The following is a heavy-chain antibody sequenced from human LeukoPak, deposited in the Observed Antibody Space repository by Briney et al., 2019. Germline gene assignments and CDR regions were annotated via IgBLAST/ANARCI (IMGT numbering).Heavy chain of an antibody. D-gene: IGHD1-26*01. J-gene: IGHJ5*02. CDR2: IYYSGST. CDR3: ARHEYSGSYYGLSWFDP. Sequence: SETLSLTCTVSGGSISSSGYYWGWIRQPPGKGLEWIASIYYSGSTYYNPSLKSRLTISVDTSKNQLSLKLSSQTAADTAVYYCARHEYSGSYYGLSWFDPWGQGTLVTVSS. CDR1: GGSISSSGYY. V-gene: IGHV4-39*01.